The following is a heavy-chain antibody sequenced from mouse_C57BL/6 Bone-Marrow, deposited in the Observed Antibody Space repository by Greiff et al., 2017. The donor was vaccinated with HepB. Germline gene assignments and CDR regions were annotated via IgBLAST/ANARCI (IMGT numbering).Heavy chain of an antibody. D-gene: IGHD1-1*01. CDR1: GYTFNSDW. CDR3: AREGYYYGPWYFDV. Sequence: VQLQQPGAELVKPGASVKMSCKASGYTFNSDWITWVKQRPGQGLAWIGDIYPGSGSTNYNEKFKSKATLTVDTSSSTAYMQLSSLTSEDSAVYYCAREGYYYGPWYFDVWGTGTTVTVAS. V-gene: IGHV1-55*01. J-gene: IGHJ1*03. CDR2: IYPGSGST.